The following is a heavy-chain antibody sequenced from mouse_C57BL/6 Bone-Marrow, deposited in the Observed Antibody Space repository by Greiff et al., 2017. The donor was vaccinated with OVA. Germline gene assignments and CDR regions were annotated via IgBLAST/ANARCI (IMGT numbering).Heavy chain of an antibody. CDR1: GYSFTDYN. CDR2: INPNYGTT. D-gene: IGHD1-1*01. J-gene: IGHJ1*03. Sequence: EVQLQQPGAELVKPGASVKISCKASGYSFTDYNMNWVKQSNGKSLEWIGVINPNYGTTSYNQKFKGKATLTVDQSSSTAYMQLNSLTSEDSAVYYCARKHYGSSYWYFDVWGTGTTVTVSS. CDR3: ARKHYGSSYWYFDV. V-gene: IGHV1-39*01.